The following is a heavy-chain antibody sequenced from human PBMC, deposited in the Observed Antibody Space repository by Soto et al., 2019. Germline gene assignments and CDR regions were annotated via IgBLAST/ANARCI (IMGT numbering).Heavy chain of an antibody. CDR3: ARHAVYIVLVPAAMRGGYRYGSSDY. Sequence: SETLSLTCTVSGGSISSSSYYWGWIRQPPGKGLEWIGSIYYSGSTYYNQSLKSRVTISVDTSKNHFSLKLSSVTAADTAVYYCARHAVYIVLVPAAMRGGYRYGSSDYWGQVTLVTVSS. V-gene: IGHV4-39*01. J-gene: IGHJ4*02. CDR1: GGSISSSSYY. D-gene: IGHD2-2*01. CDR2: IYYSGST.